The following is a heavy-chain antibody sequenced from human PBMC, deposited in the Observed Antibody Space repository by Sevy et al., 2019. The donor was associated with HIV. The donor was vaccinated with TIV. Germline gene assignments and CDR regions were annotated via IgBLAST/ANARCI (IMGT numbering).Heavy chain of an antibody. D-gene: IGHD6-13*01. V-gene: IGHV3-15*01. J-gene: IGHJ3*02. CDR2: IKSKTDGGTT. CDR1: GFTFSNAW. CDR3: TTGIAAAGTGAFDI. Sequence: GGSLRLSCAASGFTFSNAWMSWVRQAPGKGLEWVGRIKSKTDGGTTDYAAPVKGRFTISRGDSKNTLYLQMNSLKTEDTAVYYCTTGIAAAGTGAFDIWGQGTMVTVSS.